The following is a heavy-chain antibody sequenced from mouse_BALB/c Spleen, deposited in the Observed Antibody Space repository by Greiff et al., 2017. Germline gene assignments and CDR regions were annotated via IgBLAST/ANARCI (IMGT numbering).Heavy chain of an antibody. CDR1: GFTFSSYA. D-gene: IGHD4-1*01. CDR2: ISSGGSYT. V-gene: IGHV5-9-4*01. J-gene: IGHJ3*01. Sequence: EVQVVESGGGLVKPGGSLKLSCAASGFTFSSYAMSWVRQSPEKRLEWVAEISSGGSYTYYPDTVTGRFTISRDNAKNTLYLEMSSLRSEDTAMYYCAKGGLWDGFAYWGQGTLVTVSA. CDR3: AKGGLWDGFAY.